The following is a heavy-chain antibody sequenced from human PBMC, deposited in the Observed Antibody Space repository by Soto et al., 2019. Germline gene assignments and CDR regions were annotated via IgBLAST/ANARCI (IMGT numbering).Heavy chain of an antibody. CDR1: GFTFTSSA. D-gene: IGHD6-13*01. J-gene: IGHJ6*02. V-gene: IGHV1-58*01. CDR2: IVVGSGNT. CDR3: AADSIAAAPWYYYGMDV. Sequence: QMQLVQSGPEVKKPGTSVKVSCKASGFTFTSSAVQWVRQARGQRLEWIGWIVVGSGNTNYAQKFQERVTITRDMSTSTAYMELSSLRSEDTAVYYCAADSIAAAPWYYYGMDVWGQGTTVTVSS.